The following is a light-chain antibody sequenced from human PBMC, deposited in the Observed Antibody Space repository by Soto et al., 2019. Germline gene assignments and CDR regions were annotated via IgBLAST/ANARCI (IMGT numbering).Light chain of an antibody. CDR1: SSDIGGYNH. J-gene: IGLJ3*02. V-gene: IGLV2-14*03. CDR2: DVT. CDR3: CSRTSTNTRV. Sequence: QSALTQPASVSGSPGQSITISCTGTSSDIGGYNHVSWYQHNPGKAPKLLIYDVTTRPPDISGRFSGSKSGNTASLTISGLQADDEADYYCCSRTSTNTRVFGGGTKVTVL.